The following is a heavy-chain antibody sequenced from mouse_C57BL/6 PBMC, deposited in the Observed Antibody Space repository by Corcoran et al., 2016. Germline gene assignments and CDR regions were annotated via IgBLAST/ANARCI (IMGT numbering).Heavy chain of an antibody. CDR2: IYPGSGNT. J-gene: IGHJ1*03. Sequence: QVQLKQSGAELVRPGASVKLSCKASGYTFTDYYINWVKQRPGQGLEWIARIYPGSGNTYYNEKFKGKATLTAEKSSSTAYMQLSSLTSEDSAVYCCARSGYYGSSYDWYFDVWGTGTTFTVS. V-gene: IGHV1-76*01. CDR3: ARSGYYGSSYDWYFDV. CDR1: GYTFTDYY. D-gene: IGHD1-1*01.